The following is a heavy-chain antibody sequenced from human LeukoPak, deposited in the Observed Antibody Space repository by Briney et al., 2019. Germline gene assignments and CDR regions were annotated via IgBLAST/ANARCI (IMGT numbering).Heavy chain of an antibody. V-gene: IGHV4-39*01. CDR1: GGSISSSSYY. J-gene: IGHJ4*02. D-gene: IGHD5-24*01. Sequence: PSETLSLTCTVSGGSISSSSYYWGWIRQPPGKGLEWIGSIYYSGTIYYNPSLKSRVTISVDTSKNQFSLRLRSVTAADTAVYYCARHEEEDGYNAKTFDYWGQGTLVTVSS. CDR2: IYYSGTI. CDR3: ARHEEEDGYNAKTFDY.